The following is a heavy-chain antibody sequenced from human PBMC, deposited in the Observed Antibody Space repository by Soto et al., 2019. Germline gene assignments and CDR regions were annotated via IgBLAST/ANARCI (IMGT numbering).Heavy chain of an antibody. CDR1: GYTFTGYY. V-gene: IGHV1-2*04. CDR3: AVNYGDYGGGAFDI. J-gene: IGHJ3*02. CDR2: INPNSGGT. D-gene: IGHD4-17*01. Sequence: ASVKVSCKASGYTFTGYYMHWVRQAPGQGLEWMGWINPNSGGTNYAQKFQGWVTMTRDTSISTAYMELSRLRSDDTAVYYCAVNYGDYGGGAFDIWGQGTMVTVSS.